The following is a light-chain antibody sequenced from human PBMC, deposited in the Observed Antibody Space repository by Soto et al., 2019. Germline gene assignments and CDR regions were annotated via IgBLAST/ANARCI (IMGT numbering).Light chain of an antibody. CDR1: SGDVGGYNY. Sequence: QSALTQPASMSGSPGQSITISCTGTSGDVGGYNYVSWYQQHPDRPPKLIIYEVSNRPSGVSIRFSGSKSANTATLTISWLQPEDEADYYCSSYSTTYTVLFGGGTKLTVL. V-gene: IGLV2-14*01. CDR2: EVS. CDR3: SSYSTTYTVL. J-gene: IGLJ2*01.